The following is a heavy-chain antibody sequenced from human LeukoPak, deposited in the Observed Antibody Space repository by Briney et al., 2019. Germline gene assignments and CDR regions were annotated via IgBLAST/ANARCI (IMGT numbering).Heavy chain of an antibody. CDR1: GFTFDDYA. CDR2: ISWNSGSI. Sequence: PGRSLRLSCAASGFTFDDYAMPWVRQAPGKGLEWVSGISWNSGSIGYADSVKGRFTISRDNSKNTLYLQMNSLRAEDTAVYYCARDRNGDYGFDYWGQGTLVTVSS. V-gene: IGHV3-9*01. J-gene: IGHJ4*02. CDR3: ARDRNGDYGFDY. D-gene: IGHD4-17*01.